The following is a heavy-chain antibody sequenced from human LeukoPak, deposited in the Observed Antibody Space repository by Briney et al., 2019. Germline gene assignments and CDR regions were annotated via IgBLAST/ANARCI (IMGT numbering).Heavy chain of an antibody. J-gene: IGHJ3*02. V-gene: IGHV3-48*03. CDR2: ISSSGSTI. CDR1: GFTFSSYE. D-gene: IGHD3-3*01. CDR3: ASPQFSDAFDI. Sequence: GGSLSLSCAASGFTFSSYEMNWVRQAPGKGLEWVSYISSSGSTIYYADSVKGRFTISRDNAKNSLYLQMNSLRAEDTAVYYCASPQFSDAFDIWGQGTMVTVSS.